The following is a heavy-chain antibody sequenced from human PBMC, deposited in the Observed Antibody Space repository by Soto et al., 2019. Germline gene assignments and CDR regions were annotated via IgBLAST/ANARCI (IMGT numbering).Heavy chain of an antibody. CDR1: GGSISSSSYY. J-gene: IGHJ4*02. CDR2: IYYSGST. V-gene: IGHV4-39*01. Sequence: SETLSLTCTVSGGSISSSSYYWGWIRQPPGKGLEWIGSIYYSGSTYYNPSLKSRVTISVDTSKNQFSLKLSSVTAADTAVYYCASLRYYDFWSGYYTGGFSDYWGQGTLVTVSS. D-gene: IGHD3-3*01. CDR3: ASLRYYDFWSGYYTGGFSDY.